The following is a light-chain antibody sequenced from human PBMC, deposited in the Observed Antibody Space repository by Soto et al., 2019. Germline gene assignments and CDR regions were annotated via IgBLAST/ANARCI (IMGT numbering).Light chain of an antibody. CDR3: QQRYSTPWT. V-gene: IGKV1-39*01. J-gene: IGKJ1*01. Sequence: DIQMTQSPSSLSASVGDRVTITCRASQSISSCLSWCQQKPGRDAKSLIFAAASLQSGGPPRFCGGGGSRDVFLITSSLQPEDVATYYCQQRYSTPWTFGQGTKVDIK. CDR2: AAA. CDR1: QSISSC.